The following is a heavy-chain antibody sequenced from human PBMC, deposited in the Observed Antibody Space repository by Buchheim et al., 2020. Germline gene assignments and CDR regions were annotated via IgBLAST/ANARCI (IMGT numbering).Heavy chain of an antibody. J-gene: IGHJ4*02. D-gene: IGHD1-14*01. CDR2: ISSSSSTI. V-gene: IGHV3-48*01. CDR3: ARDQIRYVDY. Sequence: EVQLVESGGVLIQPGGSLRLSCAASGFSFRSYSMNWVRQAPGKGLEWVSYISSSSSTIYYADSVKGRFTISRDNAKNSLYLQMNSLRAEDTAVYYCARDQIRYVDYWGQGTL. CDR1: GFSFRSYS.